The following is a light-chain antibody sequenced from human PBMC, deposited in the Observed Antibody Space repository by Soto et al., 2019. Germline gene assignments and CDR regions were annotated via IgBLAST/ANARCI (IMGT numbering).Light chain of an antibody. CDR1: GSDVGGYNY. Sequence: QSALTQPPSASGSPGQSVTISCTGTGSDVGGYNYVSWYQQHPGKAPKLIIYEVTERPSGVPDRFSGSKSANTASLTVSGLQAEDEAEYYCSSYAGYNYAVFGGSTKLTVL. CDR3: SSYAGYNYAV. CDR2: EVT. V-gene: IGLV2-8*01. J-gene: IGLJ7*01.